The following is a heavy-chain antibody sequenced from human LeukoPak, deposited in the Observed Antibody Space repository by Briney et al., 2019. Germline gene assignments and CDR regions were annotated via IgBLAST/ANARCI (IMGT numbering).Heavy chain of an antibody. CDR1: GFTFISYS. D-gene: IGHD2-15*01. J-gene: IGHJ4*02. V-gene: IGHV3-23*01. CDR2: MSSSDDGR. Sequence: GGSLRLSCAVSGFTFISYSMNWVRQAPGKGLEWVSAMSSSDDGRYYAASVRGRFTISRDTSRSTLYLQMNSLRAEDAAVYYCAKAPVTSCRGAFCYPFDYWGQGTLVTVSS. CDR3: AKAPVTSCRGAFCYPFDY.